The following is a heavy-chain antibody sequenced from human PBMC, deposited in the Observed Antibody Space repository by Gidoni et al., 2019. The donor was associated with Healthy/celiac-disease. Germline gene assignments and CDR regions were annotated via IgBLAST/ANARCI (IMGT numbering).Heavy chain of an antibody. V-gene: IGHV3-23*01. J-gene: IGHJ6*02. CDR3: AKDGVGDYYYYYGMDV. D-gene: IGHD1-26*01. CDR1: GSTFSSYA. CDR2: IRGSGGST. Sequence: EVQLLESGGGLVQPGGSLRLSCAASGSTFSSYAMSWVRQAPGKGLEWVSAIRGSGGSTYYADSVKGRFTISRDNSKNTLYLQMNSLRAEDTAGYYCAKDGVGDYYYYYGMDVWGQGTTVTVSS.